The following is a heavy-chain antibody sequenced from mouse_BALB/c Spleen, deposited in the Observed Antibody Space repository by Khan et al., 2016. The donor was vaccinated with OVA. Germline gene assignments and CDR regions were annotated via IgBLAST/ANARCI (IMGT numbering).Heavy chain of an antibody. Sequence: QVQLQQSGAEVVKSGASVKLSCKASGYTFTSYDLNWVRQRPEQGLEWIGWMFPGDGTTKYNEKFKGKATLTTDKSSSTAYIQLSRLTSEDSAVYFCARRRGSMDYWGQGTSVTVSS. J-gene: IGHJ4*01. CDR3: ARRRGSMDY. CDR1: GYTFTSYD. V-gene: IGHV1S56*01. CDR2: MFPGDGTT.